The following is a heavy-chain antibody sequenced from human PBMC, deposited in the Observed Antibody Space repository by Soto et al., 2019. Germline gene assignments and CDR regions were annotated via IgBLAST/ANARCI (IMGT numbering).Heavy chain of an antibody. CDR1: GCSVASNSAA. Sequence: TRSLPCAVSGCSVASNSAAWKWIRQCPSRGLEWLGRTYYRSKWYNDYAVSVKSRISINSDTSKNQFSLQLNSVTPEDTAVYYCTREDSTGYTDYWDQGTLVTVSS. CDR3: TREDSTGYTDY. CDR2: TYYRSKWYN. J-gene: IGHJ4*02. D-gene: IGHD3-22*01. V-gene: IGHV6-1*01.